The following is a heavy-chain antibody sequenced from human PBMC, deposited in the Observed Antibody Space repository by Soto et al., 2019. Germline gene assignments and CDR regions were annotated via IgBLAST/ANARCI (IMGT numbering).Heavy chain of an antibody. J-gene: IGHJ4*02. D-gene: IGHD3-9*01. CDR1: AGSLTNYY. CDR2: IYHTGST. CDR3: ARGGRGRGLYFLYYFDL. Sequence: QVQLQESGPGLVKPAETLSLTCSVSAGSLTNYYWTWIRQSPGKGLEWIGEIYHTGSTKYNPSLESRVAISLDMSKNQFSLTLTSATPADSAVYYCARGGRGRGLYFLYYFDLWGQGTLITVSS. V-gene: IGHV4-59*01.